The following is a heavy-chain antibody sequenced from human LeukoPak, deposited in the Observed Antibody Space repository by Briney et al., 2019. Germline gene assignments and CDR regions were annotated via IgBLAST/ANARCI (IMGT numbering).Heavy chain of an antibody. CDR1: GFTFSSYS. CDR3: ARDAHYDFWSGYYSTWPLGY. V-gene: IGHV3-21*01. D-gene: IGHD3-3*01. CDR2: ISSSISYI. J-gene: IGHJ4*02. Sequence: GGSLRLSCAASGFTFSSYSINWVRQAPGKGLEWVSSISSSISYIYYADSVKGRFTISRDDAKNSLYLQMNSLRAEDTAVYYCARDAHYDFWSGYYSTWPLGYWGQGTLVTVSS.